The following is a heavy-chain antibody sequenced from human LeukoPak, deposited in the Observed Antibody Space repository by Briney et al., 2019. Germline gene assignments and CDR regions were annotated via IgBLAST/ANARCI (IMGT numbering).Heavy chain of an antibody. CDR3: ARVWGDIVVVPAAFDP. D-gene: IGHD2-2*01. J-gene: IGHJ5*02. Sequence: SETLSLTCTVSGGSISSYYWSWIRQPPGKGLEGIGYIYYSGSTNYNPSLKSRVTISVDTSKNQFSLKLSSVTAADTAVYYCARVWGDIVVVPAAFDPWGQGTLVTVSS. CDR1: GGSISSYY. CDR2: IYYSGST. V-gene: IGHV4-59*08.